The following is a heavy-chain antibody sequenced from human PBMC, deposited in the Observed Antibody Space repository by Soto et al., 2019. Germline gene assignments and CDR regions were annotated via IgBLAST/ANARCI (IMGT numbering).Heavy chain of an antibody. Sequence: GGSLRLSCAASGFTFSSYAMSWVRQAPGKGLEWVSAISGSGGSTYYADSVKGRFTISRDNSKNTLYLQMNSLRAEDTAVYYCAKGSTLNCSGGSCFAWGYYYYMDVWGKGTTVTVSS. CDR2: ISGSGGST. CDR3: AKGSTLNCSGGSCFAWGYYYYMDV. J-gene: IGHJ6*03. CDR1: GFTFSSYA. V-gene: IGHV3-23*01. D-gene: IGHD2-15*01.